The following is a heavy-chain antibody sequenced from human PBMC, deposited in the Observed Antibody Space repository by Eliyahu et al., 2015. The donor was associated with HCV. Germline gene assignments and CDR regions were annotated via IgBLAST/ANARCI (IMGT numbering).Heavy chain of an antibody. CDR1: XGSVSSSSYY. CDR3: ARRNNSWKYAFDI. CDR2: VYYSGTT. Sequence: QLQLQESGPGLVKPSETLSLTCXXSXGSVSSSSYYWGWIRQPPGKGLXWIGXVYYSGTTYYNPSLKSRVTISIDTSKNQFSLHLSSVTAADTAVYYCARRNNSWKYAFDIWGQGTMVTVSS. J-gene: IGHJ3*02. V-gene: IGHV4-39*01. D-gene: IGHD1-1*01.